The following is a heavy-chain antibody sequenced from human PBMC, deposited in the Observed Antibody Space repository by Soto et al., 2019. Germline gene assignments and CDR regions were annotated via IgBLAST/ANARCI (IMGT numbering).Heavy chain of an antibody. CDR3: ARDGQNQSRDGYNSHYYYGMDV. V-gene: IGHV4-31*03. J-gene: IGHJ6*02. D-gene: IGHD5-12*01. Sequence: QVQLQESGPGLLKPSQTLSLTCPVSGGSISSGGYYWSWIRQHPGKGLEGLGYIYYSGSTYYNPFLKSRVTISVDTSKNKSSLTLSSVTAADTAVYYCARDGQNQSRDGYNSHYYYGMDVWGQGTTVTVSS. CDR1: GGSISSGGYY. CDR2: IYYSGST.